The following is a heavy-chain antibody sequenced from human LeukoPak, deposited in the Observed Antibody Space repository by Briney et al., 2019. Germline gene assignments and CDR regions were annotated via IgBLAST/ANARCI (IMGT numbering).Heavy chain of an antibody. V-gene: IGHV3-74*01. CDR2: INHDGTSA. CDR3: ARESRYCTNGVCYTGVYFDY. J-gene: IGHJ4*02. CDR1: GFTFTTFW. D-gene: IGHD2-8*01. Sequence: GGSLRLSCATSGFTFTTFWMHWVRQAPGKGLVWVSRINHDGTSANYADSVKGRFTISRDNAKNTVYLQMNSLRAEDTAVYYCARESRYCTNGVCYTGVYFDYWGQGTLVTVSS.